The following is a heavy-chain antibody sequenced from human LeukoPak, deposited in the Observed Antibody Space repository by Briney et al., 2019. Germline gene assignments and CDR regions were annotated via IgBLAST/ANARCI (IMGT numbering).Heavy chain of an antibody. Sequence: GGGLRVSCAASGFTFSSDSMSWVRAAPRERVGWVSSISSSSSYIYYADSVKGRFTISRDNAKNSLYLQMNSLRAEDTAVYYCARVRLRSGAFDIWGQGTMVTVSS. CDR2: ISSSSSYI. CDR3: ARVRLRSGAFDI. V-gene: IGHV3-21*01. CDR1: GFTFSSDS. J-gene: IGHJ3*02. D-gene: IGHD4-17*01.